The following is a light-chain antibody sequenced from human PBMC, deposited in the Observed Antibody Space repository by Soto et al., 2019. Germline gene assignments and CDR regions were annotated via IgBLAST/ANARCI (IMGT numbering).Light chain of an antibody. CDR3: QHYDSYSGT. J-gene: IGKJ3*01. Sequence: DIQMTQSPSTLSASVGDRVTITCRASQSINSWLAWYQQKPGKAHRLLIYRASSLEGGVPSRFSGSGSGAEFTLTISSLQPDDFATYYCQHYDSYSGTFGPGTKVHIK. CDR2: RAS. CDR1: QSINSW. V-gene: IGKV1-5*03.